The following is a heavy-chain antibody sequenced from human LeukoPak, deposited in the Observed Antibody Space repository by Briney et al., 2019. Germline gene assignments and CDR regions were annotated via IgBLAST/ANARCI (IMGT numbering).Heavy chain of an antibody. CDR1: GFTVSSNY. J-gene: IGHJ4*02. CDR3: ATEPGIAAAGRDY. Sequence: GGSLRLSCAASGFTVSSNYMSWVRQAPGKGLEWVSVIYSGGSTYYADSVKGRFTISRDNSKNTLYLQMNSLRAEDTAVYYCATEPGIAAAGRDYWGQGTPVTVSS. V-gene: IGHV3-53*01. D-gene: IGHD6-13*01. CDR2: IYSGGST.